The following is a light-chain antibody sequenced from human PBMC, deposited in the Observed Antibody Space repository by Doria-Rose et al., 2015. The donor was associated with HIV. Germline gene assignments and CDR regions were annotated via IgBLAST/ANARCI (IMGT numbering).Light chain of an antibody. Sequence: TQSPGTLSLSPGERATLSCRASQSFSSTYLAWYQQKPGQAPSLLIYDGSTRATGIPDRFGASGSGTDCTLTINRLEPEDFALYYCHQYGTSWTFGQGTKVEI. CDR3: HQYGTSWT. J-gene: IGKJ1*01. V-gene: IGKV3-20*01. CDR1: QSFSSTY. CDR2: DGS.